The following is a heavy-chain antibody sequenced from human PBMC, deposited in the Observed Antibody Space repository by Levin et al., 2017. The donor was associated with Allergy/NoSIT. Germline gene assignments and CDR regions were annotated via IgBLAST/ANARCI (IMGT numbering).Heavy chain of an antibody. CDR3: ATLIAGAGGRGS. J-gene: IGHJ5*02. D-gene: IGHD2-15*01. CDR2: TYPDGST. Sequence: KASETLSLTCSVSGGSISSGNDHWSWIRQHPGKGLEWIGHTYPDGSTSYNPSLNSRVAISLDTSKNQFSLNLNSVTAADTAVYYCATLIAGAGGRGSWGQGTLVTVSS. CDR1: GGSISSGNDH. V-gene: IGHV4-31*03.